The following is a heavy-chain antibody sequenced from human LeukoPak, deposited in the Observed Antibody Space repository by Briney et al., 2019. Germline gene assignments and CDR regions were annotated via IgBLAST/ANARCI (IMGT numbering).Heavy chain of an antibody. D-gene: IGHD4-17*01. CDR3: ARDPEAYGDYSRFDY. CDR2: IYHSGST. Sequence: SGTLSLTCAVSGGSISSSNWWSWVRQPPGKGLEWIGEIYHSGSTNYNPSLKSRVTISVDKSKNQFSLKLSSVTAADTAVYYCARDPEAYGDYSRFDYWGQGTLVTVSS. CDR1: GGSISSSNW. V-gene: IGHV4-4*02. J-gene: IGHJ4*02.